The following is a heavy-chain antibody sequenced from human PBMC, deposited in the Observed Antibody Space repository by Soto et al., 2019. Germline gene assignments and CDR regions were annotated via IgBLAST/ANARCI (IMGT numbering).Heavy chain of an antibody. CDR1: GYTFTSYA. CDR2: INAGIGDT. CDR3: ARGGYCISTSCYMRALDAFDI. V-gene: IGHV1-3*01. J-gene: IGHJ3*02. D-gene: IGHD2-2*02. Sequence: ASVKVSCKASGYTFTSYAMHWVRQAPGQRLEWMGWINAGIGDTQYSQKFQGRVTITRDTSASTAYMELSSLRSEDTAVYYCARGGYCISTSCYMRALDAFDIWGQGTMVTVSS.